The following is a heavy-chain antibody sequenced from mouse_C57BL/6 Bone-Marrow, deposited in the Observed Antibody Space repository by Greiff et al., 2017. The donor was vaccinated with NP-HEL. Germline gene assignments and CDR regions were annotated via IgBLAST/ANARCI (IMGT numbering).Heavy chain of an antibody. CDR2: INPNNGGT. D-gene: IGHD1-1*01. V-gene: IGHV1-26*01. J-gene: IGHJ4*01. CDR1: GYTFTDYY. Sequence: EVQLQQSGPELVKPGASVKISCKASGYTFTDYYMNWVKQSHGKSLEWIGDINPNNGGTSYNQKFKGKATLTVDKSSSTAYMELRSLTSEDSAVYYCARKDYYGSSYPYYYAMDDWGQGTSVTVSS. CDR3: ARKDYYGSSYPYYYAMDD.